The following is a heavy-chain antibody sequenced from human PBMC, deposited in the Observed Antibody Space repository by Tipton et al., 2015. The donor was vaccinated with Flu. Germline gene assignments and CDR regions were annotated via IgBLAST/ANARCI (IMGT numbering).Heavy chain of an antibody. CDR3: ARSSIVFDIERWYFDP. CDR1: GDSITSDYY. CDR2: VSRTGST. D-gene: IGHD5-12*01. Sequence: TLSLTCTVSGDSITSDYYWGWIRQFPGKGLEWIGTVSRTGSTIYNPSLKSRVTISIDTSKNQLSLHVTSVTAADMAVYYCARSSIVFDIERWYFDPWGRGTLVTVSS. J-gene: IGHJ2*01. V-gene: IGHV4-38-2*02.